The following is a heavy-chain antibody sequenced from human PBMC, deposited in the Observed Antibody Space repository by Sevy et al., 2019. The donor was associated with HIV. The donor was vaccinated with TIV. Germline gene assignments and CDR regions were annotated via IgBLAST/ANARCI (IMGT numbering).Heavy chain of an antibody. CDR2: IYSGGST. V-gene: IGHV3-53*01. CDR1: VFTVSSNY. CDR3: ARWGIAVAGTWSWFDP. D-gene: IGHD6-19*01. Sequence: GGSLRLSCAASVFTVSSNYMSWVRQAPGKGLEWVSVIYSGGSTYYADSVKGRFTISRDNSKNTLYLQMNSLRAEDTAVYYCARWGIAVAGTWSWFDPWGQGTLVTVSS. J-gene: IGHJ5*02.